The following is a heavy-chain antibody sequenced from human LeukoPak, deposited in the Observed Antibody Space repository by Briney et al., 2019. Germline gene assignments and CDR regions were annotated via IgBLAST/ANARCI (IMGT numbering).Heavy chain of an antibody. Sequence: GGSLRLSCAASGFTFSSYGMYWVRQAPGKGLEWVAVLRYDGSTKYYAGSVKGRFTISRDSSKNTLYLEMNSLRAEDTAVYYCARDECSGGSCYSSGFDAFDIWGQGTMVSVSS. D-gene: IGHD2-15*01. CDR1: GFTFSSYG. CDR3: ARDECSGGSCYSSGFDAFDI. V-gene: IGHV3-33*01. CDR2: LRYDGSTK. J-gene: IGHJ3*02.